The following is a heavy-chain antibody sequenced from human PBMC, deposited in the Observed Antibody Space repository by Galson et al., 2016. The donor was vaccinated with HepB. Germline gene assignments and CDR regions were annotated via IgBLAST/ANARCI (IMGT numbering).Heavy chain of an antibody. CDR1: GYTFTTYF. V-gene: IGHV1-2*02. Sequence: SVKVSCKASGYTFTTYFIHWVRQAPGQGLEWLGWINPNSGDPYYAQRFRGRVTMTRDTSISTAYLELPSLRSDDTAVYFCARDADQALPAFGHWDQGTLVAVSS. CDR3: ARDADQALPAFGH. CDR2: INPNSGDP. D-gene: IGHD1-14*01. J-gene: IGHJ4*02.